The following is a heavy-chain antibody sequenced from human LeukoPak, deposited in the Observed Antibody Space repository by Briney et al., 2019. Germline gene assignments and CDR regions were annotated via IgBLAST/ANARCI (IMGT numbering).Heavy chain of an antibody. Sequence: SETLSLTCAVYGGSFSGCYWSWIRQPPGKGLEWIGEINHSGSTNYNPSLKSRVTISVDTSKNQFSLKLSSVTAADTAVYYCARTEDSSRWYDWFDPWGQGTLVTVSS. D-gene: IGHD6-13*01. CDR2: INHSGST. J-gene: IGHJ5*02. CDR3: ARTEDSSRWYDWFDP. V-gene: IGHV4-34*01. CDR1: GGSFSGCY.